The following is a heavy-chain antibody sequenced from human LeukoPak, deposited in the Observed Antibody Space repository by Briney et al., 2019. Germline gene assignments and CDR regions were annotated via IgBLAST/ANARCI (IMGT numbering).Heavy chain of an antibody. CDR3: ARVVGSYDSSGLYWYFDL. V-gene: IGHV1-46*01. D-gene: IGHD3-22*01. CDR2: INPGGGST. J-gene: IGHJ2*01. CDR1: GYTFTSYY. Sequence: ASVKVSCKASGYTFTSYYMHWVRQAPGQGLEWMGIINPGGGSTSYAQKFQGRVTMTRDTSTSTVYMELSSLRSEDTAVYYCARVVGSYDSSGLYWYFDLWGRGTLVTVSS.